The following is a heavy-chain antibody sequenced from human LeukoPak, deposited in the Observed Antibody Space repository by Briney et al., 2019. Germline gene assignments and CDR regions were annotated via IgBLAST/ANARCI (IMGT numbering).Heavy chain of an antibody. CDR2: ISGSGGST. Sequence: GRSLRLSCAASGFTFSSYAMSWVRQAPGKGLEWVSAISGSGGSTYYADSVKGRFTISRDNSKNTLYLQMNSLRAEDTAVYYCAKHANVRSSSWYNYWGQGTLVTVSS. CDR1: GFTFSSYA. CDR3: AKHANVRSSSWYNY. D-gene: IGHD6-13*01. V-gene: IGHV3-23*01. J-gene: IGHJ4*02.